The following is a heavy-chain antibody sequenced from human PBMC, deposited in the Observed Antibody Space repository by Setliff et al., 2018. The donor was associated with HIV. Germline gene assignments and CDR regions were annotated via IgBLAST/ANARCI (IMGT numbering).Heavy chain of an antibody. CDR1: GYSINNIHY. CDR3: VRRDVSFLFGQFDS. CDR2: IYDGGTT. D-gene: IGHD3-10*02. Sequence: PSETLSLTCDVSGYSINNIHYWGWIRQHPGKGLECLGNIYDGGTTYHNPSLKGRVTISIDTSKAQFSLKLISVTAADTAVYYCVRRDVSFLFGQFDSWGQGILVTVSS. J-gene: IGHJ4*02. V-gene: IGHV4-38-2*01.